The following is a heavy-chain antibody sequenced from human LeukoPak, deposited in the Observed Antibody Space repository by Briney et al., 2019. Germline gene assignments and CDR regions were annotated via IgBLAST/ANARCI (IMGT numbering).Heavy chain of an antibody. CDR3: ANGGIVSAGPDH. Sequence: PGKSLRLSCVASGFTFSSHAIHWVRQAPGKGLEWVAVISYNGNEKYYADFVKSRFTLSRDNSKNTVNPQMNNLRTEDTAIFFCANGGIVSAGPDHWGQGTLVTVSS. D-gene: IGHD6-13*01. J-gene: IGHJ4*02. V-gene: IGHV3-30*04. CDR1: GFTFSSHA. CDR2: ISYNGNEK.